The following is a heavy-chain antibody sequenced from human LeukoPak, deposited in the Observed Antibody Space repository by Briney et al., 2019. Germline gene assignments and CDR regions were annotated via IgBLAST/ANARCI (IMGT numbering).Heavy chain of an antibody. CDR1: GFTFDDYA. J-gene: IGHJ3*02. Sequence: PGRSLRLSCAASGFTFDDYAMHWVRQAPGKGLEWVSGISWNSGSIGYADSVKGRFTISRDNAKNSLHLQMNSLRAEDTALYYCAKGMLDLDAFDIWGQGTMVTVSS. V-gene: IGHV3-9*01. CDR3: AKGMLDLDAFDI. CDR2: ISWNSGSI. D-gene: IGHD3-16*01.